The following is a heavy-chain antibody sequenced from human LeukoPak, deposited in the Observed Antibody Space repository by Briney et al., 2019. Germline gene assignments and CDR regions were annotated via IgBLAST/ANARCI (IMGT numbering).Heavy chain of an antibody. CDR2: IYFSGDT. CDR3: ARASGLAPAYYYFDY. D-gene: IGHD2-21*01. V-gene: IGHV4-59*01. J-gene: IGHJ4*02. Sequence: SETLSLTCTVSGGPISSYYWSWIRQPPGKGLEWIGYIYFSGDTNCNPSLRSRVTMSVDMSKNRFSLRLSSVTAADTAVYYCARASGLAPAYYYFDYWGQGTLATLSS. CDR1: GGPISSYY.